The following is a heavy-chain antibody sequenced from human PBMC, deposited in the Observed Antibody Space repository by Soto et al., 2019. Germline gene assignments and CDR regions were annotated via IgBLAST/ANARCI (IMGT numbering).Heavy chain of an antibody. J-gene: IGHJ6*02. CDR1: AGSISTTNW. V-gene: IGHV4-4*02. Sequence: SETLALTCAVSAGSISTTNWYVWVRQPPGMGLEWIGEIYHTGTTTYNPSLKSRVTLSVDTSKNKFSLRLSFVTAADTAVYYCATSSGSAYGLYVCGPGATGTVS. CDR2: IYHTGTT. CDR3: ATSSGSAYGLYV. D-gene: IGHD3-10*01.